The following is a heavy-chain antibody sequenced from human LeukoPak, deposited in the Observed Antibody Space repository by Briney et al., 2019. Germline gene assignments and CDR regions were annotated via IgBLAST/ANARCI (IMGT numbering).Heavy chain of an antibody. Sequence: ASVKVSCKASGYTFTSYDINWVRQATGQGLEWMGWINPNSGDTNYEQKFQGRVTMTRDTSISTAYMELSRLRFDDTAVYYCARAYNWGYDYWGQGTLVTVSS. CDR1: GYTFTSYD. CDR2: INPNSGDT. CDR3: ARAYNWGYDY. D-gene: IGHD1-1*01. V-gene: IGHV1-2*02. J-gene: IGHJ4*02.